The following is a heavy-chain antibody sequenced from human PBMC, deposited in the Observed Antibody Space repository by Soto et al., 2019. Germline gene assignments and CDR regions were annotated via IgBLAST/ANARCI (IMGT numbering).Heavy chain of an antibody. CDR1: GFTFSSYG. CDR2: VSYDGSVK. D-gene: IGHD6-13*01. J-gene: IGHJ1*01. V-gene: IGHV3-30*18. Sequence: QVQLVESGGGVVQPGRSLRLSCAASGFTFSSYGMHWVRQAPGKGLEWVAAVSYDGSVKHYADSVKGRFTISRDNFKNTLFLQMNSLRAGDTAVYFCAKNLNTSSSFHHWGQGTLVSVP. CDR3: AKNLNTSSSFHH.